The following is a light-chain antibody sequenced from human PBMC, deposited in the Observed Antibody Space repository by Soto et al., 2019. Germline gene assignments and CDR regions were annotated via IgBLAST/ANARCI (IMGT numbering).Light chain of an antibody. CDR2: DTS. Sequence: EIVFTQSPASLSLSPGERATLSCRASQSVGSFLAWYQQIPGQAPRPLIYDTSKRATGIPAMFSGSRSGTDFTRTSSRLEPEDFAFYYGQQRRSWPPTITFGQGTRLEIK. CDR3: QQRRSWPPTIT. V-gene: IGKV3-11*01. J-gene: IGKJ5*01. CDR1: QSVGSF.